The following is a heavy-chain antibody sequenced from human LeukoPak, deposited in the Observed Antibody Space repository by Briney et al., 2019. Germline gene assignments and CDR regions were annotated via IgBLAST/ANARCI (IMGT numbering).Heavy chain of an antibody. V-gene: IGHV1-2*02. Sequence: ASVKVSCKASGYTFTGYYMHWVRQAPGQGLEWMGWINPNSGGTNYAQKFQGRVTMTRDTSISTAYMELSRLRSDDTAVYYCARGLQPGIAAGEPPYGYWGQGTLVTVSS. D-gene: IGHD6-13*01. J-gene: IGHJ4*02. CDR1: GYTFTGYY. CDR3: ARGLQPGIAAGEPPYGY. CDR2: INPNSGGT.